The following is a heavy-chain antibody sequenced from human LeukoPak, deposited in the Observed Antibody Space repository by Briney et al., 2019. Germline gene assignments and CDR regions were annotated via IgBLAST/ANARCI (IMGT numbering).Heavy chain of an antibody. D-gene: IGHD1-1*01. J-gene: IGHJ4*02. CDR2: MSQDGTTK. Sequence: PGGSLRLSCVASEFSFSSSWMSWVRQAPGKGLEWVANMSQDGTTKNYVDSVKGRFTISRDNAKNSLYLHMNSLRTEDTAVYYCARDRGYSAFDYWGQGTLVTVSS. V-gene: IGHV3-7*01. CDR3: ARDRGYSAFDY. CDR1: EFSFSSSW.